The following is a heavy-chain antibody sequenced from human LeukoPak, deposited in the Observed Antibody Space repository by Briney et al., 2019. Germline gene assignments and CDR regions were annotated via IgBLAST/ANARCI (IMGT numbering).Heavy chain of an antibody. J-gene: IGHJ6*03. D-gene: IGHD3-22*01. V-gene: IGHV1-18*04. CDR3: ARGIYDSSGYYYYYYMDV. CDR2: INTKSGAT. CDR1: GYTLTGYC. Sequence: GASVKVSCKASGYTLTGYCMHWVRQAPGQGLEWLGWINTKSGATNYAQKLQGRVTMTTDTSTSTAYMELRGLRSDDTAVYYCARGIYDSSGYYYYYYMDVWGKGTTVTISS.